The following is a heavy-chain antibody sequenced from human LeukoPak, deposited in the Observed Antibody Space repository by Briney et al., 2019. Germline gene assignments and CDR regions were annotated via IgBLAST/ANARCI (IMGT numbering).Heavy chain of an antibody. CDR2: IKQDGSEK. Sequence: PGGSLRLSCEASRFTFSNYWMSWVRQAPGKGLEWVANIKQDGSEKYYVDSVKGRFTISRDNAKSSLYLQMNSLRAEYTAVYYCARDMTTVAFYYFDYWGQGTLVTVSS. CDR1: RFTFSNYW. J-gene: IGHJ4*02. V-gene: IGHV3-7*01. CDR3: ARDMTTVAFYYFDY. D-gene: IGHD4-23*01.